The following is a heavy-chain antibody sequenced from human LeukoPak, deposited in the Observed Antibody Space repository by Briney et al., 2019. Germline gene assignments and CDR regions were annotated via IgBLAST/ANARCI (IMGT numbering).Heavy chain of an antibody. V-gene: IGHV4-34*01. D-gene: IGHD5-18*01. CDR2: INHSGST. J-gene: IGHJ4*02. CDR1: GGSFSGYY. Sequence: SETLSLTCAVYGGSFSGYYWGWIRQPPGKGLEWIGEINHSGSTNYNPSLKSRVTISVDTSKNQFSLKLSSVTAADTAVYYCARGSGYSYGFYYFDYWGQGTLVTVSS. CDR3: ARGSGYSYGFYYFDY.